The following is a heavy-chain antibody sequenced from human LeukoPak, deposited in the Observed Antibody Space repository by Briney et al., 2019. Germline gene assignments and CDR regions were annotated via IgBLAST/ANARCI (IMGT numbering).Heavy chain of an antibody. Sequence: PSETLSLTCTVSGVSISSYQWSWIRQPPGKGLECIGYMHNSGSTDYNPSFKSRVTISVDTSKNQFSLKLSSVTAADTAVYYCATNAGPVAHDAFDIWGQGTMVTVSS. CDR2: MHNSGST. D-gene: IGHD2-2*01. J-gene: IGHJ3*02. CDR3: ATNAGPVAHDAFDI. V-gene: IGHV4-59*08. CDR1: GVSISSYQ.